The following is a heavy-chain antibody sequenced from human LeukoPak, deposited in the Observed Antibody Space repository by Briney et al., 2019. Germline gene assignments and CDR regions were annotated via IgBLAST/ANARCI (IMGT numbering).Heavy chain of an antibody. D-gene: IGHD6-13*01. V-gene: IGHV1-18*01. CDR2: ISAYNGNT. CDR3: ARDAHTLAAAGPASGY. J-gene: IGHJ4*02. CDR1: GYTFTSYG. Sequence: GASVKVSCKASGYTFTSYGISWVRQAPGQGLERMGWISAYNGNTNYAQKLQGRDTMTTDTSTSTAYMELRSLRSDDTAVYYCARDAHTLAAAGPASGYWGQGTLVTVSS.